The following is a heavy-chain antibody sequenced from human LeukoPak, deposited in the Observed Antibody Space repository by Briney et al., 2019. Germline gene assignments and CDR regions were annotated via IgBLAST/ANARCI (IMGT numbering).Heavy chain of an antibody. Sequence: PSQTLSLTCAVSGGSISSGGHSWSWIRQPPGKGLEWIGYIYHSGSTYYNPSLKSRVTISVDRSKNQFSLKLSSVTAADTAVYYCARDYPEAFDIWGQGTMVTVSS. CDR3: ARDYPEAFDI. V-gene: IGHV4-30-2*01. CDR1: GGSISSGGHS. CDR2: IYHSGST. J-gene: IGHJ3*02.